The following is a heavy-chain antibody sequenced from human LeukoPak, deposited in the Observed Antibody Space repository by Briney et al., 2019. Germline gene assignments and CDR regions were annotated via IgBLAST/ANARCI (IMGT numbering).Heavy chain of an antibody. J-gene: IGHJ4*02. Sequence: ASVKVSCKASGYTFTSYDINWVRQATGQGLEWMGRINPNSGGTNYAQKFQGRVTMTRDTSISTAYMELSRLRSDDTAVYYCARESYSGSYYVVLDYWGQGTLVTVSS. CDR3: ARESYSGSYYVVLDY. D-gene: IGHD1-26*01. CDR1: GYTFTSYD. V-gene: IGHV1-2*06. CDR2: INPNSGGT.